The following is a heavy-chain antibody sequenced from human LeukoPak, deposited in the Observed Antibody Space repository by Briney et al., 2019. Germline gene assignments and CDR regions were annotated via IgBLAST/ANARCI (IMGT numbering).Heavy chain of an antibody. V-gene: IGHV4-59*08. CDR2: IYYSGST. Sequence: PSETLSLTCTVSGGYIFSYYWSWIRQPPGKGLEWMGYIYYSGSTNYNPSLKSRVTISVDTSKNQFSLRVSSVTAADTAVYYCARHLNNCGDDCYIFDYWGQGTLVTVSS. J-gene: IGHJ4*02. CDR3: ARHLNNCGDDCYIFDY. D-gene: IGHD2-21*01. CDR1: GGYIFSYY.